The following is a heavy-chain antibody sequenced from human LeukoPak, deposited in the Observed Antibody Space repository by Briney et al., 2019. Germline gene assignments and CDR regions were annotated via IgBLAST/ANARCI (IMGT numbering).Heavy chain of an antibody. V-gene: IGHV3-23*01. CDR3: AKNGDRGAYCTGGTCYPYFYYYMDV. CDR1: GFTFGDYA. D-gene: IGHD2-15*01. Sequence: GGSLRLSCTASGFTFGDYAMSWFRQAPGKGLEWVSSISSTGGTTYYADSVKGRFTISRDNSKNTLYLQMNSLRAEDTAIYYCAKNGDRGAYCTGGTCYPYFYYYMDVWGKGTTVTI. CDR2: ISSTGGTT. J-gene: IGHJ6*03.